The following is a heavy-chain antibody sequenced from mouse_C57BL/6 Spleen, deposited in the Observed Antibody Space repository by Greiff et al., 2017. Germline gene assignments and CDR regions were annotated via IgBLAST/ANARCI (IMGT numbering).Heavy chain of an antibody. V-gene: IGHV1-69*01. CDR3: ARGDYGSSYGLFAY. J-gene: IGHJ3*01. D-gene: IGHD1-1*01. Sequence: VKLQQPGAELVMPGASVKLSCKASGYTFTSYWMHWVKQRPGQGLEWIGEIDPSDSYTNYNQKFKGKSTLTVDKSSSTAYMQLSSLTSEDSAVYYCARGDYGSSYGLFAYWGQGTLVTVSA. CDR2: IDPSDSYT. CDR1: GYTFTSYW.